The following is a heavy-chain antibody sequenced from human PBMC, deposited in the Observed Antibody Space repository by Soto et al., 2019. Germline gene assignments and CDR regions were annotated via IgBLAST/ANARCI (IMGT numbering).Heavy chain of an antibody. CDR1: GGSISSGGYY. J-gene: IGHJ6*02. D-gene: IGHD3-10*01. CDR2: IYYSGST. V-gene: IGHV4-31*03. Sequence: SETLSLTCTVSGGSISSGGYYWSWIRQHPGKGLERIGYIYYSGSTYYNPSLKSRVTISVDTSKNQFSLKLSSVTAADTAVYYCARETMVRGVNLGDYYYGMDVWGQGTTVTVSS. CDR3: ARETMVRGVNLGDYYYGMDV.